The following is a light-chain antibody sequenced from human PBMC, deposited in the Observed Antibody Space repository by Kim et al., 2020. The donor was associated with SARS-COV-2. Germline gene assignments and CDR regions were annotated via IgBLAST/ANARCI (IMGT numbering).Light chain of an antibody. CDR1: QSVSSSY. V-gene: IGKV3-20*01. Sequence: EIVLTQSPGTLSLSPGERATLSCRASQSVSSSYLAWYQQKPGQAPRLLIYGSSSRVTGIPDRFSGSGSGTDFTLTISRLEPEDFAVYFFQQYDTSPWTFGQGTKVDI. CDR2: GSS. CDR3: QQYDTSPWT. J-gene: IGKJ1*01.